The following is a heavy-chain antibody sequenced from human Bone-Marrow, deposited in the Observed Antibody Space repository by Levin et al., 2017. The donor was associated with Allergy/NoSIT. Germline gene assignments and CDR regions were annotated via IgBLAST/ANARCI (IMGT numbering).Heavy chain of an antibody. Sequence: GESLKISCKASGYTFTDYYMNWVRQAPGQGLEWMGWIKPNRGGTNYAQKFQGRVTMTRDTSISTASMELSGLRSDDTAVYYCARDPDYYDRAFDIWGQGTMVTVSS. V-gene: IGHV1-2*02. CDR3: ARDPDYYDRAFDI. J-gene: IGHJ3*02. CDR1: GYTFTDYY. CDR2: IKPNRGGT. D-gene: IGHD3-22*01.